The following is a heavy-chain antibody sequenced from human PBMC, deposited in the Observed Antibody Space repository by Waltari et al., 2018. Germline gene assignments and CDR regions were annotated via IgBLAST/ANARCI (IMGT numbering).Heavy chain of an antibody. D-gene: IGHD3-16*01. V-gene: IGHV3-7*03. CDR3: ARMGAGRAPDY. CDR1: GFSFSSYW. Sequence: EVQLVESGGGLVQPGGSRRLSCAASGFSFSSYWMTLFRQAPGTGLGWVATIKPDGSGKFYVDSVKGRFSISRDNAKNSLYLQMNSLRAEDTAIFYCARMGAGRAPDYWGQGTLVTVSS. J-gene: IGHJ4*02. CDR2: IKPDGSGK.